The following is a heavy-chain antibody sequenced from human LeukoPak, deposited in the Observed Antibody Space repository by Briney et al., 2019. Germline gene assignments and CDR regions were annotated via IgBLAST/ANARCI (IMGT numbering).Heavy chain of an antibody. V-gene: IGHV1-2*02. CDR3: AREGSSSSFDY. D-gene: IGHD6-6*01. Sequence: GASVKVSCKASGYTFTGYYMHWVRQAPGQGLEWMGWINPNSGGTNYAQKSQGRVTMTRETYISTAYMELSRLRSEDTAVYYCAREGSSSSFDYWGQGTLVTVSS. J-gene: IGHJ4*02. CDR1: GYTFTGYY. CDR2: INPNSGGT.